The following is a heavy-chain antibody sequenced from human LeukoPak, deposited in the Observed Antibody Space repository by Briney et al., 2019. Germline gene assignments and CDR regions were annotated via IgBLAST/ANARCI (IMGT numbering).Heavy chain of an antibody. D-gene: IGHD1-1*01. Sequence: GGSLRLSCAASGFIFSNYWMSWLRQAPGKGLEWVASIKLDGSEKYHVDSVKGRFTISRDNAKNSLYLQMNSLTAEDTAVYYCARKMKTGDRVGTFDIWGQGTMVTVSS. CDR2: IKLDGSEK. J-gene: IGHJ3*02. CDR1: GFIFSNYW. CDR3: ARKMKTGDRVGTFDI. V-gene: IGHV3-7*04.